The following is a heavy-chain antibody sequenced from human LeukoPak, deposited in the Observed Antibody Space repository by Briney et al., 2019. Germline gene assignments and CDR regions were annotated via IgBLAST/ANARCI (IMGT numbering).Heavy chain of an antibody. J-gene: IGHJ4*02. D-gene: IGHD3-22*01. CDR2: ISVSGGSI. CDR3: AKEHSVLTMMRGLDS. Sequence: PGGSLRLSCAASGFTFSNYALHWVRQAPGKGLEWVSGISVSGGSIYYADSVTGRFTISRDNSKDTLYLQMNSLRVEDTALYYCAKEHSVLTMMRGLDSWGRGTLVTVSS. CDR1: GFTFSNYA. V-gene: IGHV3-23*01.